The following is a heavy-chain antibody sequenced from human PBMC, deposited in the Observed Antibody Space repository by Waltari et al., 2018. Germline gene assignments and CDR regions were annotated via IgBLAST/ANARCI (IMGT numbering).Heavy chain of an antibody. CDR1: GFTFSGSA. V-gene: IGHV3-73*02. CDR2: IRSKANSYAT. Sequence: EVQLVESGGGLVQPGGSLKLSCAASGFTFSGSAMHWVPQASGKGLWWVGRIRSKANSYATAYAASVKGRFTISRDDSKNTAYLQMNSLKTEDTAVYYCTREGGGIAVPWGQGTLVTVSS. J-gene: IGHJ4*02. CDR3: TREGGGIAVP. D-gene: IGHD6-19*01.